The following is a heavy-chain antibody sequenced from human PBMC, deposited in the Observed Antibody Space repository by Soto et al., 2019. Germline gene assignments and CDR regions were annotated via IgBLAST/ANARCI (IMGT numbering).Heavy chain of an antibody. D-gene: IGHD1-1*01. Sequence: GGSLRLSCAASGFTFSSYNMNWVRQAPGKGLEWISSISSSGSSIYYADSVKGRFTISRDNAKNSLYLQMNSLRAEDTAVYYCTRDLTGSYYFDYWAQGTLVTAPQ. V-gene: IGHV3-21*01. J-gene: IGHJ4*02. CDR2: ISSSGSSI. CDR1: GFTFSSYN. CDR3: TRDLTGSYYFDY.